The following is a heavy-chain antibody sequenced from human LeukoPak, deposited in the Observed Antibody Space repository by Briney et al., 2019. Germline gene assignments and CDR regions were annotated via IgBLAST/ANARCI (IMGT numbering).Heavy chain of an antibody. V-gene: IGHV4-59*08. CDR1: GGSIMSYY. Sequence: PSETLSLTCTVSGGSIMSYYWSWLRQPPGKGLEGIGYIFYRGSSNYNPSLKSGVTISIETDKNQVSVKLRAVTAADTAVYYCARRGADDYGDYGFDYWGQGTLVTVSS. D-gene: IGHD4-17*01. CDR3: ARRGADDYGDYGFDY. CDR2: IFYRGSS. J-gene: IGHJ4*02.